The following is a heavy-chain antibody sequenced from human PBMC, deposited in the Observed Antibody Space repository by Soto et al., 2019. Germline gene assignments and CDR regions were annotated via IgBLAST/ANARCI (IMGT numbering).Heavy chain of an antibody. D-gene: IGHD3-10*01. CDR3: ARDGAKVTSQDKWFDS. Sequence: XESLSLPLSVYCGSFSGSYWSWIRQPPGKGLEWIGEIIHSGSTKYNPSLRSRVTISVDTSKNQFSLKLSSVTAADTAVYYCARDGAKVTSQDKWFDSWGQGTLVTVSS. V-gene: IGHV4-34*12. CDR1: CGSFSGSY. CDR2: IIHSGST. J-gene: IGHJ5*01.